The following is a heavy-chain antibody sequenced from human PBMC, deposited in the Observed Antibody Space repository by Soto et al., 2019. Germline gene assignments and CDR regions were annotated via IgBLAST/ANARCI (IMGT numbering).Heavy chain of an antibody. CDR3: ARSGQTYYDILTDSAPFDY. CDR2: INPNSGGT. D-gene: IGHD3-9*01. V-gene: IGHV1-2*02. J-gene: IGHJ4*02. Sequence: QVQLVQSGAEVKKPGASVKVSCKASGYTFTGYYMHWVRQAPGPGLEWMGWINPNSGGTNYAQKFQGRVTMTRDTSISTAYMELSRLRSDDTAVYYCARSGQTYYDILTDSAPFDYWGQGTLVTVSS. CDR1: GYTFTGYY.